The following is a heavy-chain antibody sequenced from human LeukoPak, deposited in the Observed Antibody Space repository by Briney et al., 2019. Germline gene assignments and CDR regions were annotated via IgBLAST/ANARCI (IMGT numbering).Heavy chain of an antibody. D-gene: IGHD2-2*01. CDR1: GGSFSDYY. Sequence: SETLSPTCAVYGGSFSDYYWSWIRQPPGKGLEWIGEINHSGSTNYNPSLKSRVTISVDTSKNQFSLKLSSVTAADTAVYYCARGVGRPAAKDYWGQGTLVTVSS. CDR3: ARGVGRPAAKDY. CDR2: INHSGST. J-gene: IGHJ4*02. V-gene: IGHV4-34*01.